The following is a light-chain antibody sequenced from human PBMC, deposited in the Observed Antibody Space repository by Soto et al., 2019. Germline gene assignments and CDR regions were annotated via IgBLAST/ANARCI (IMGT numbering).Light chain of an antibody. CDR2: GAS. CDR3: QQYGSSPLT. Sequence: EIVLTQSPGTLSLSPGETATLSCRASQSVTDNYVAWYKQNPGQAPRLLIHGASNRATGLPDRFSGSGSGTDFTLTISRLEPEDFAMYYCQQYGSSPLTFGGGTKVDIK. J-gene: IGKJ4*01. V-gene: IGKV3-20*01. CDR1: QSVTDNY.